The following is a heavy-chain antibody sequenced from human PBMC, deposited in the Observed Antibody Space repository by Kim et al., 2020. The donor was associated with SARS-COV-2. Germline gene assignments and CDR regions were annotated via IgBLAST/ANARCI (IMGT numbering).Heavy chain of an antibody. V-gene: IGHV1-46*01. CDR3: ARIVGATSSDFDY. J-gene: IGHJ4*02. D-gene: IGHD1-26*01. Sequence: SYAKKFQGRVTMTRDTSTSTVYMELSSLRSEDTAVYYCARIVGATSSDFDYWGQGTLVTVSS.